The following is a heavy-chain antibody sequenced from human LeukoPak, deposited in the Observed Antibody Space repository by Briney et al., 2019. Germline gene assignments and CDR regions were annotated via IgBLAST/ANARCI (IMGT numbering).Heavy chain of an antibody. Sequence: GGSLNLCCGASGFSFSASSMHWVRQAAGKGLEWVGRIRSKANGYATHFAASVDGRFTVSRDDSKNTIYLHMNSLKTEDTGVYYCASGGGVLAAFDIWGQGTMVLVSS. CDR3: ASGGGVLAAFDI. J-gene: IGHJ3*02. CDR1: GFSFSASS. D-gene: IGHD2-8*01. CDR2: IRSKANGYAT. V-gene: IGHV3-73*01.